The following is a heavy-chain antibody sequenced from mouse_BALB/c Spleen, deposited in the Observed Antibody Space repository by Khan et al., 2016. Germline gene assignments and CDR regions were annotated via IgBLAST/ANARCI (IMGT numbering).Heavy chain of an antibody. V-gene: IGHV3-2*02. J-gene: IGHJ1*01. Sequence: EVQLQESGPGLVKPSQSLSLTCTVTGYSITSDYAWNWIRQFPGNKLEWMGYISYSGSTSYNPSLKSRISITRDTSKNQFFLQLNSVTTEETATYYCARAPPRWYFDVWGAGTTVTVSS. CDR2: ISYSGST. CDR3: ARAPPRWYFDV. CDR1: GYSITSDYA.